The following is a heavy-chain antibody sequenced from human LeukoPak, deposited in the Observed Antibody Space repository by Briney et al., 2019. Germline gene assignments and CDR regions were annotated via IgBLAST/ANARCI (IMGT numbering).Heavy chain of an antibody. CDR1: GYSISSGYY. J-gene: IGHJ4*02. D-gene: IGHD1-26*01. CDR2: IYHSGST. V-gene: IGHV4-38-2*02. CDR3: ARVGATIFRYYFDY. Sequence: SETLSLTCTVSGYSISSGYYWDWIRQPPGKGLEWIGSIYHSGSTHYNPSLKSRVTISVDTSKNQFSLKLSSVTAADTAVYYCARVGATIFRYYFDYWGQGTLVTVSS.